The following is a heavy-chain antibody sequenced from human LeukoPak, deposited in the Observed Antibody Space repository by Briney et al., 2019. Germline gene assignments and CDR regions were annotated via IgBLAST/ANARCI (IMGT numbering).Heavy chain of an antibody. CDR1: GFTFNTYG. D-gene: IGHD3-10*01. V-gene: IGHV3-30*18. Sequence: GGSLRLSCAASGFTFNTYGMHWVRQAPGKGLEWVAALSDDGSDKWYTDSVKGRFTISRDNSENTVYLQMNSLRTEDTAVYYCAKDRSYYGAGSFFEYWGQGTLVTVSS. CDR2: LSDDGSDK. CDR3: AKDRSYYGAGSFFEY. J-gene: IGHJ4*02.